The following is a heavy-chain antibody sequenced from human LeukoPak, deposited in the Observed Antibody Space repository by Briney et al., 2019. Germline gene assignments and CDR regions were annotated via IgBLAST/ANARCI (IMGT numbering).Heavy chain of an antibody. D-gene: IGHD1-14*01. Sequence: GRSLRLSCAASGFTFSSYGMPWVRQAPGKGLEWVAVISYDGSNKYYADSVKGRFTISRDNSKNTLYLQMNSLRAEDTAVYYCAKDATGPAGSWGQGTLVTVSS. CDR2: ISYDGSNK. CDR3: AKDATGPAGS. CDR1: GFTFSSYG. V-gene: IGHV3-30*18. J-gene: IGHJ5*02.